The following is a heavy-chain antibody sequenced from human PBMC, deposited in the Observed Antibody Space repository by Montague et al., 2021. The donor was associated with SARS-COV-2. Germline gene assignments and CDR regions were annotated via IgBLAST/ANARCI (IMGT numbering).Heavy chain of an antibody. J-gene: IGHJ6*02. V-gene: IGHV3-11*05. D-gene: IGHD5-24*01. CDR3: AREGTPLEMATIDYYGMDV. Sequence: SLRLSCAASGFTFSDYYMSWIRQAPGKGLEWVSYISSSSSYTNYADSVKGRFTISRDNAKNSLYLQMDSLRAEDTAVYYCAREGTPLEMATIDYYGMDVWGQGTTVTVSS. CDR1: GFTFSDYY. CDR2: ISSSSSYT.